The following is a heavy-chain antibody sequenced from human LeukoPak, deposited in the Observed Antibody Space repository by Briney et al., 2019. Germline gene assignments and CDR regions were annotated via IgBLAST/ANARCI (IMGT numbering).Heavy chain of an antibody. CDR1: GYTFTDYY. CDR2: VDPEDGET. CDR3: ARSHDYGGAEAFDI. J-gene: IGHJ3*02. D-gene: IGHD4-23*01. Sequence: ASVKVSCKASGYTFTDYYMHWVQQAPGKGLEWMGRVDPEDGETIYAEKFQGRVTITADTSTDTAYMELSSLRSEDTAVYYCARSHDYGGAEAFDIWGQGTMVTVSS. V-gene: IGHV1-69-2*01.